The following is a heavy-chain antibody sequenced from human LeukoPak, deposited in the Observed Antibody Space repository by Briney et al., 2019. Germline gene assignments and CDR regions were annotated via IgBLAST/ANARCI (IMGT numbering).Heavy chain of an antibody. CDR2: ISHNGNT. D-gene: IGHD6-13*01. J-gene: IGHJ4*02. CDR3: ARGGPEGRSWRYYIDF. V-gene: IGHV4-59*01. Sequence: SETLSLTCTVSGGSINKYFWSWLRQSPGKGPEWLGYISHNGNTKYYPSLKSRVTISLDKSSNQFSLRLSSVTAANTAVYYCARGGPEGRSWRYYIDFWGQGILVTVSS. CDR1: GGSINKYF.